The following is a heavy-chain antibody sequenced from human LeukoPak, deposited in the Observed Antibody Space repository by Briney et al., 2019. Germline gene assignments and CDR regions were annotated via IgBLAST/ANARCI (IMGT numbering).Heavy chain of an antibody. CDR2: ISASGSTM. CDR3: VRDRGRDLRVFDY. CDR1: GFTFSSYS. J-gene: IGHJ4*02. V-gene: IGHV3-48*01. Sequence: PGGSLRLSCAASGFTFSSYSINWIRQAPGKGLEWVSYISASGSTMYYAGSVEGQFTISRDNAKNSLSLQMNSLRTEDTAVYYCVRDRGRDLRVFDYWGQGTLVTVSS. D-gene: IGHD3-10*01.